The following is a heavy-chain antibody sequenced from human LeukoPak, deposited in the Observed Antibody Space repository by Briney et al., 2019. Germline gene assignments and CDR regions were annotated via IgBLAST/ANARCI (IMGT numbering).Heavy chain of an antibody. D-gene: IGHD4-17*01. J-gene: IGHJ4*02. V-gene: IGHV4-34*01. CDR2: INHSGST. CDR1: GGPFSDSY. Sequence: PSETLSLTCAVYGGPFSDSYWSWIRQPPGKGLEWIWKINHSGSTNYSPSLKSRVTISIDTSKNQFSLKLSSVTAADTAVYYCARRPTGIDYWGQGTLVTVSS. CDR3: ARRPTGIDY.